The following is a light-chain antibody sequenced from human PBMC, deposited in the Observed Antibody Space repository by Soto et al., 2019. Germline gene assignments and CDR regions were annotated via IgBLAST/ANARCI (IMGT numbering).Light chain of an antibody. CDR2: TNN. J-gene: IGLJ2*01. CDR3: ATWDDSRNGVL. Sequence: QSVLTQPPSASGTPGQTVTISCSGSSSNIGTHTVHWYQQLPEAAPKLLIYTNNQRPSGVPDRFSGSKSGTSASLDISGLQSEDEADYYCATWDDSRNGVLFGGGTKVTVL. CDR1: SSNIGTHT. V-gene: IGLV1-44*01.